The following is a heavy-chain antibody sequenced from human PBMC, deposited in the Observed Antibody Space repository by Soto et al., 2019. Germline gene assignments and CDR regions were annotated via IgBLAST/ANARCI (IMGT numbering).Heavy chain of an antibody. CDR1: GYSFSTYA. J-gene: IGHJ6*02. Sequence: ASVKVSCKASGYSFSTYAMHWVRQAPGQSLEWMGWINGGTGQTKFSQRFQDRITITRDTSASTAYMELSSLRSEDTAVYYCARGKGMEENYYYYGLDIWGQGTTITVYS. D-gene: IGHD1-1*01. V-gene: IGHV1-3*01. CDR3: ARGKGMEENYYYYGLDI. CDR2: INGGTGQT.